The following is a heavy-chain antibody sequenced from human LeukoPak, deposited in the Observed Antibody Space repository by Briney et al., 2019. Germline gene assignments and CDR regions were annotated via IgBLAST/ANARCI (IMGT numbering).Heavy chain of an antibody. Sequence: PSETLSLTCTVSGGSISSSSYYWCWLRQPPGKGLEWVGEINHSGSTNYNPSLKSRVTISVATSKNQFSLMRCLVTAADTAVYYCARGRDYCSGGSCYFRTSYYYYMDVWGKGTTVTVSS. J-gene: IGHJ6*03. V-gene: IGHV4-39*07. D-gene: IGHD2-15*01. CDR3: ARGRDYCSGGSCYFRTSYYYYMDV. CDR2: INHSGST. CDR1: GGSISSSSYY.